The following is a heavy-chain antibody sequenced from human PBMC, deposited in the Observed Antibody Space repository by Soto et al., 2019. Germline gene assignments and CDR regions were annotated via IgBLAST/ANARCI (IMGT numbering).Heavy chain of an antibody. CDR1: GYAFTTYG. CDR2: ISAHNGNT. Sequence: QVHLVQSGAEVKKPGASVKVSCKGSGYAFTTYGITWVRQAPGQGLEWMGWISAHNGNTNYAQKLQGRVTVTRDTSTSPAYMELRSLISDDTAVYYCARGRYGDYGGQGALVTVSS. D-gene: IGHD1-1*01. J-gene: IGHJ4*02. V-gene: IGHV1-18*01. CDR3: ARGRYGDY.